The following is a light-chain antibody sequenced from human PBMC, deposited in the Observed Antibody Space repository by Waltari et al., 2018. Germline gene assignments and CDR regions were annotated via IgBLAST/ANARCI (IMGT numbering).Light chain of an antibody. J-gene: IGKJ1*01. CDR1: QSLLHSNGKNY. CDR3: MQAIQART. CDR2: LGS. V-gene: IGKV2-28*01. Sequence: DIVMTQSPLSLPVTPGEPASISCRSSQSLLHSNGKNYLNWYLPKPGQSPQVLIYLGSNRDSGVPDRVSGSGSGTDFTLKISRVEAEDVGVYYCMQAIQARTFGQGTKVEVK.